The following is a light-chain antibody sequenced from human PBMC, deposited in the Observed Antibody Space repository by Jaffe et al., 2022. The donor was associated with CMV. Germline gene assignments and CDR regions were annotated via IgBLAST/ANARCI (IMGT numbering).Light chain of an antibody. J-gene: IGKJ3*01. CDR2: GAS. Sequence: DIQMTQSPSSLSASVGDRVTITCRASQGISNYLAWYQQKPGKAPNLLIYGASTLQSGVPSRFSGSGSGTEFTLTISSLQPEDVATYYCQNYTSGPGITFGPGTKVDIK. CDR3: QNYTSGPGIT. V-gene: IGKV1-27*01. CDR1: QGISNY.